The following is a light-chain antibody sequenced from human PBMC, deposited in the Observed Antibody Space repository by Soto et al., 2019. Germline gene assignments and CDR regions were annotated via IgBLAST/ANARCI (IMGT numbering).Light chain of an antibody. J-gene: IGKJ1*01. V-gene: IGKV3-20*01. Sequence: EIVLTQSPGTLSLSPGERATLSCRASQSVNSIFLAWYQQKVGQAPRLLFYGASIRATGIPYRFTGSGSGTDFTLTISRLEPEDFAVYYCQQYDSSRTFGQGTKLEMK. CDR2: GAS. CDR1: QSVNSIF. CDR3: QQYDSSRT.